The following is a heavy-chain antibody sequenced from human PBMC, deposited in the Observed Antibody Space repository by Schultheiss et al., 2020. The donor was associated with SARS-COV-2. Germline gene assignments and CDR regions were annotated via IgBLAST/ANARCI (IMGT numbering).Heavy chain of an antibody. Sequence: GGSLRLSCGASGLRYSRYAMSGVRQGPGKGLEWVAVISYDGSNKYYADSVKGRFTISRDNSKNTLYLQMNSLRAEDTAVYYCAKAQGRIRSSYWDRSGGWFDPWGQGTLVTVSS. D-gene: IGHD2-8*02. CDR1: GLRYSRYA. CDR2: ISYDGSNK. CDR3: AKAQGRIRSSYWDRSGGWFDP. V-gene: IGHV3-30*04. J-gene: IGHJ5*02.